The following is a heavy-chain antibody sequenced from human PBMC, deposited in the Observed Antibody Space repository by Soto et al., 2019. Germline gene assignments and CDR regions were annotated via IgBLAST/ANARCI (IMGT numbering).Heavy chain of an antibody. Sequence: PGGSLRLSCAASGFTFSSYSMNWVRQAPGKGLEWVSSISSSSSYIYYADSVKGRFTISRDNAKNSLYLQMNSLRAEDTAVYYCARDVEDIVVVVAATRDSDWFDPWGKGALVTVSS. V-gene: IGHV3-21*01. J-gene: IGHJ5*02. CDR2: ISSSSSYI. CDR3: ARDVEDIVVVVAATRDSDWFDP. CDR1: GFTFSSYS. D-gene: IGHD2-15*01.